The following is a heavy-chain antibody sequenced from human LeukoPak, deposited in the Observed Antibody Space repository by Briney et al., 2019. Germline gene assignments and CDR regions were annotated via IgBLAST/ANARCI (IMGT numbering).Heavy chain of an antibody. J-gene: IGHJ4*02. CDR3: ARLVAAAGGEFDY. Sequence: SETLSLTCAVYGGSFSGYYWSWIRQPPWKGLEWIGYIYYSGSTNYNPSLKSRVTISVDTSKNQFSLKLSSVTAADTAVYYCARLVAAAGGEFDYWGQGTLVTVSS. CDR2: IYYSGST. V-gene: IGHV4-59*08. D-gene: IGHD6-13*01. CDR1: GGSFSGYY.